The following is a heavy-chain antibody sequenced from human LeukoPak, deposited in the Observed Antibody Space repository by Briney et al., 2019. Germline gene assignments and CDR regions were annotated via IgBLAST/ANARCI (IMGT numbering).Heavy chain of an antibody. CDR1: GYTFTDYY. D-gene: IGHD1-1*01. CDR2: IIPNSGDT. J-gene: IGHJ4*02. V-gene: IGHV1-2*02. CDR3: ARGGGGAATGFH. Sequence: ASVKVSCKASGYTFTDYYIHWVRQAPGQGLEGMGWIIPNSGDTNYAQKFQGRVTMTRDTSITTAYMGLTRLTSDDTAVDYCARGGGGAATGFHWGQGSLVTVSS.